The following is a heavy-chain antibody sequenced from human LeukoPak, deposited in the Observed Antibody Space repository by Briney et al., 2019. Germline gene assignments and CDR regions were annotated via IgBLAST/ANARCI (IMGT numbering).Heavy chain of an antibody. J-gene: IGHJ4*02. CDR3: ARDGDNNYDSTGYYMYYFDY. CDR2: ISYDGSNK. V-gene: IGHV3-30*03. D-gene: IGHD3-22*01. Sequence: PGGSLRLSCAASGFTFSSYGMHWVRQAPGKGLEWVAVISYDGSNKYYADSVKGRFTISRDNSKNTLYLQMNSLRAEDTAVYYSARDGDNNYDSTGYYMYYFDYWGQGALVSVSS. CDR1: GFTFSSYG.